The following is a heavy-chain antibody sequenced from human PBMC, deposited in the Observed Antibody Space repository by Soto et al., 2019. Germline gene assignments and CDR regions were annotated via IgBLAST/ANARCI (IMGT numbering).Heavy chain of an antibody. Sequence: PSETLSLTCTVSGSSINSSGYYWGWIRQPPGKGLEWIGEIYRTGSTNYNPSLKSRVTISLDKSENQFSLKVTSLTAADTAVYYCASRDPGTSVDYWGQGTLVTVSS. J-gene: IGHJ4*02. CDR1: GSSINSSGYY. V-gene: IGHV4-39*07. D-gene: IGHD1-7*01. CDR2: IYRTGST. CDR3: ASRDPGTSVDY.